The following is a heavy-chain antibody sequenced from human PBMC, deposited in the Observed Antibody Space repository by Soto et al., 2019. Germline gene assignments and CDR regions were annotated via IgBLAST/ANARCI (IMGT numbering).Heavy chain of an antibody. V-gene: IGHV4-59*01. CDR3: AGLRGYAGSPIDY. D-gene: IGHD2-15*01. Sequence: SETLSLTCTVSGGSIISGYWSWIRQPPGKGLEWIGYISYSGNTNYNPSLKSRVTMSVDTPKNQFSLRLSSVTTADTAVYYCAGLRGYAGSPIDYWGQGTLVTVSS. J-gene: IGHJ4*02. CDR2: ISYSGNT. CDR1: GGSIISGY.